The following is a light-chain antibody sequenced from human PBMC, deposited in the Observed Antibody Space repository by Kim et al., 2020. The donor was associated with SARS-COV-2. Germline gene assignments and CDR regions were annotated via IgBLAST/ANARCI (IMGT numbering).Light chain of an antibody. Sequence: SVGDSVIITCRGSQNIPKWLAWYQQKPGTAAQLLIYQRSILQPGVPSRFSGSGSETEFTLTISSLQPDDVATYYCQQYHSYSLFTFGPGTKVDIK. CDR3: QQYHSYSLFT. CDR1: QNIPKW. V-gene: IGKV1-5*03. CDR2: QRS. J-gene: IGKJ3*01.